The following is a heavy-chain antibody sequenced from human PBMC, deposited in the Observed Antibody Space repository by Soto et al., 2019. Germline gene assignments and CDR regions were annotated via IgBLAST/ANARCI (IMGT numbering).Heavy chain of an antibody. CDR3: ARPQGGAFDI. CDR2: IYYGGST. V-gene: IGHV4-59*08. Sequence: SETLSLTCAVSGDSISSSYWSWIRQPPGKGLEWIAYIYYGGSTKYSPSLKSRVTTSVDTSKNQFSLKLTSVTAADTAVYYCARPQGGAFDIWGQGTMVTVSS. J-gene: IGHJ3*02. CDR1: GDSISSSY.